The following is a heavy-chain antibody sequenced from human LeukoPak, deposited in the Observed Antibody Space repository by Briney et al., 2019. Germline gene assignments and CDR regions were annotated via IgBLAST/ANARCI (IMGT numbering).Heavy chain of an antibody. D-gene: IGHD3-10*01. V-gene: IGHV1-2*02. CDR3: ARVVQGVIGSLYYGMDV. Sequence: ASVKVSCKASGYTFTVTGYYIHWVRQAPGQGLEWMGWMSPNSDATNYAQKFQGRVTMTRDTSISTAYMDLSRLRSDDTAVYYCARVVQGVIGSLYYGMDVWGQGTTVTVSS. CDR2: MSPNSDAT. J-gene: IGHJ6*02. CDR1: GYTFTVTGYY.